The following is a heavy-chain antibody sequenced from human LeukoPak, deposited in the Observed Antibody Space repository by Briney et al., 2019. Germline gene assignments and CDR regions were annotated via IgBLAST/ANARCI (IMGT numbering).Heavy chain of an antibody. CDR2: ISAYNGNT. CDR1: GYTFTSYG. CDR3: ARFVVEDGGNSDWFDP. Sequence: ASVKVSCKASGYTFTSYGISWVRQAPGQGLEWMGWISAYNGNTNYAQKLQGRVTMTTDTSTSTAYMELRSLRSDDTAVYYCARFVVEDGGNSDWFDPWGQGTLVTVSS. J-gene: IGHJ5*02. D-gene: IGHD4-23*01. V-gene: IGHV1-18*01.